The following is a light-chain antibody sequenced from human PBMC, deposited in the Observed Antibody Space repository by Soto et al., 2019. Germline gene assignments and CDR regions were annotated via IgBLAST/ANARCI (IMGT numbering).Light chain of an antibody. CDR3: SSYTSISTPYV. CDR1: SSDVGGYNY. J-gene: IGLJ1*01. CDR2: EVS. V-gene: IGLV2-14*01. Sequence: QSALTQPASVSGSPGQSITISCTGTSSDVGGYNYVSWYQQHPGKAPKLMIYEVSHRPSGVSNRFSGSKSGNTASLTISGLQAEDEADYDCSSYTSISTPYVFGTGTKLTVL.